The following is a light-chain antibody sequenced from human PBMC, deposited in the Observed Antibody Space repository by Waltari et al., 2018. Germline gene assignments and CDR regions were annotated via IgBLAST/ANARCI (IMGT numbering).Light chain of an antibody. CDR1: QTVDTY. V-gene: IGKV3-11*01. CDR3: QQRRRWPLT. Sequence: EIVLTQSPATLSLSPGERATLSCRASQTVDTYLAWYQQRPGQAPRLLIYDTSNRGTGIPDRFSGSGSETDFTLTISSLEPEDFAVYYCQQRRRWPLTFGGGSKVEI. CDR2: DTS. J-gene: IGKJ4*01.